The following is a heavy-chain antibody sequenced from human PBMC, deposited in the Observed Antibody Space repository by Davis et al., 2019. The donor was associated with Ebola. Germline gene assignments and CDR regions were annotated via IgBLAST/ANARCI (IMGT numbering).Heavy chain of an antibody. V-gene: IGHV4-34*01. CDR2: INHSGST. Sequence: MPSETLSLTCAVYGGSFSGYCWSWIRQPPGKGLEWIGEINHSGSTNYNPSLKSRVTISVDTSKNQFSLKLSSVTAADTAVYYCARGHSYGYWGQGALVTVSS. CDR3: ARGHSYGY. J-gene: IGHJ4*02. D-gene: IGHD5-18*01. CDR1: GGSFSGYC.